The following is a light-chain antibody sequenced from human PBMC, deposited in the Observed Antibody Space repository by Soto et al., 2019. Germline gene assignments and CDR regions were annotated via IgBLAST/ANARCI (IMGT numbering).Light chain of an antibody. Sequence: DIQMTQSPSSLSASVGDRVTITCRASQGISTYLAWYQQKSGKVPKLLIYAASTLQSGVPSRFSGSGSGTDFTLTISSLQPEDVATYYCQKDNSAPLTFGQGTKVEIK. CDR2: AAS. CDR1: QGISTY. V-gene: IGKV1-27*01. J-gene: IGKJ1*01. CDR3: QKDNSAPLT.